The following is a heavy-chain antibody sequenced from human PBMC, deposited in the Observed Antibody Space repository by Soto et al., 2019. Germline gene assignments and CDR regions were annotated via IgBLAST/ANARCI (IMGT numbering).Heavy chain of an antibody. CDR1: GYNFRTFW. CDR3: ARGRHNGGESYFDF. D-gene: IGHD2-8*01. J-gene: IGHJ4*02. CDR2: IYPDDSET. Sequence: PGESLKISCSTSGYNFRTFWIGWLRQMPGKGLEWMGFIYPDDSETKYSPSFEGQVTMPSDSYRSIAYLQWSSLQASDTAIYYCARGRHNGGESYFDFWGQGTLVTVSS. V-gene: IGHV5-51*01.